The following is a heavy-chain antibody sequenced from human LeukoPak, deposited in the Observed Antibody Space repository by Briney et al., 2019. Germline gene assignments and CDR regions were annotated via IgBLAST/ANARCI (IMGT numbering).Heavy chain of an antibody. D-gene: IGHD6-13*01. CDR1: GFTFSSYG. Sequence: RGSLRLSCAASGFTFSSYGMHWVRQAPGKGLEWVAAISSDGSVKYYADSVKGRFTISRDNSKNTLYLQMNSLRAEDTAVYYCAKDRIAAAGMGALVFWGQGTLVTVSS. CDR2: ISSDGSVK. CDR3: AKDRIAAAGMGALVF. V-gene: IGHV3-30*18. J-gene: IGHJ4*02.